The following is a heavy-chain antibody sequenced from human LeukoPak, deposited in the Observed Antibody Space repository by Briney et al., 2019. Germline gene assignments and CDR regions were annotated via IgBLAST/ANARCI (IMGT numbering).Heavy chain of an antibody. CDR3: ARDPEAPGYSHRYFDL. CDR2: ISAYNGNT. D-gene: IGHD2-15*01. V-gene: IGHV1-18*01. J-gene: IGHJ2*01. CDR1: GYTFTSYG. Sequence: GASVKVSCKASGYTFTSYGISWVRQAPGQGLEWMGWISAYNGNTNYAQKLQGRVTMTTDTSTSTAYMELRSLRSDDTAVYYCARDPEAPGYSHRYFDLWGRGTLVTVSS.